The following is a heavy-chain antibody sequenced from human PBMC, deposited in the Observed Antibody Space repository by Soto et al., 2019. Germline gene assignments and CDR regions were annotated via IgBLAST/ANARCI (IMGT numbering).Heavy chain of an antibody. Sequence: GRCLRISCAASGFTFSRYAMHWVRHAPGKGLEWGPVISYDGSNKYYTDSVKGRFTISRDKSNNTLYLQMNSLRAEDTAVYYCARENIVVVLAATPKGGYGMDVWGQGTMVTVSS. CDR1: GFTFSRYA. V-gene: IGHV3-30-3*01. J-gene: IGHJ6*02. CDR3: ARENIVVVLAATPKGGYGMDV. D-gene: IGHD2-15*01. CDR2: ISYDGSNK.